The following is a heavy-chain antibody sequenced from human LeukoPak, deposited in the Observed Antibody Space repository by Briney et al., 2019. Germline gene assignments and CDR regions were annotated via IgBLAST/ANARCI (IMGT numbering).Heavy chain of an antibody. J-gene: IGHJ6*02. V-gene: IGHV3-11*01. CDR1: GVTFSDYY. CDR3: ARDRYYGSGSFANYYYYYGMDV. CDR2: ISSSDPTI. D-gene: IGHD3-10*01. Sequence: GGSLRLSCVASGVTFSDYYMSWIRQAPGKGLEWVSYISSSDPTIYYADSVKGRFTISRDNAKNSLYLQMNSLRAEDTAVYYCARDRYYGSGSFANYYYYYGMDVWGRGTTVTVSS.